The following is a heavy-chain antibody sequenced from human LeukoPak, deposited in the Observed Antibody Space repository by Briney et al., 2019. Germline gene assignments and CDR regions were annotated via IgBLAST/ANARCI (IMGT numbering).Heavy chain of an antibody. D-gene: IGHD3-10*01. J-gene: IGHJ4*02. CDR1: GFTFSSYA. Sequence: GGSLRLSCAASGFTFSSYAMSWVRQAPGKGLEWVSAISGSGGSTYYADSVKGRFTISRDNSKNTLYLQMNSLRAEDTAVYYCAKARSPILLWFGELLYYWGQGTLVTVSS. CDR3: AKARSPILLWFGELLYY. V-gene: IGHV3-23*01. CDR2: ISGSGGST.